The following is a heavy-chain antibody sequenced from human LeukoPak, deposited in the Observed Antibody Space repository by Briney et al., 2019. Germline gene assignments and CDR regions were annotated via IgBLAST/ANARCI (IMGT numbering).Heavy chain of an antibody. D-gene: IGHD2-2*01. CDR2: IDPSDSYT. J-gene: IGHJ5*02. CDR1: GYSFTSYW. Sequence: GESLKISCKGSGYSFTSYWISWVRQMPGKGLERMGRIDPSDSYTNYSPSFQGHVTISADKSISTAYLQWSSLKASDTAMYYCAREGPIVVVPAAMGSSNWFDPWGQGTLVTVSS. V-gene: IGHV5-10-1*01. CDR3: AREGPIVVVPAAMGSSNWFDP.